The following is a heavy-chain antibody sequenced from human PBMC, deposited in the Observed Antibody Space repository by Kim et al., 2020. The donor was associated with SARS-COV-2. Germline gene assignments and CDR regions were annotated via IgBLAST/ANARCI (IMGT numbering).Heavy chain of an antibody. V-gene: IGHV4-39*01. Sequence: SETLSLTCTVSGGSISSSSYYWGWIRQPPGKGLEWIGSIYYSGSTYYNPSLKSRVTISVDTSKNQFSLKLSSVTAADTAVYYCARSTTDTIFGVGPYYFDYWGQGTLVTVSS. J-gene: IGHJ4*02. CDR1: GGSISSSSYY. CDR2: IYYSGST. D-gene: IGHD3-3*01. CDR3: ARSTTDTIFGVGPYYFDY.